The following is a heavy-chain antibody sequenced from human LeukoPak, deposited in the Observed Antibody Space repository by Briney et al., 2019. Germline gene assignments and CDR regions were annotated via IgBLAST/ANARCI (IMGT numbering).Heavy chain of an antibody. V-gene: IGHV4-39*01. D-gene: IGHD2-15*01. J-gene: IGHJ4*02. CDR1: GGSISSSSYY. CDR3: ARPTGGSCCRLFDY. Sequence: SETLSLTCTVSGGSISSSSYYWGWIRQPPGKGLEWIGSIYYSGSTYYNPSLKSRVTISVDTSKNQFSLKLSSVTAAHTAVSYCARPTGGSCCRLFDYWGQGTLVTVSS. CDR2: IYYSGST.